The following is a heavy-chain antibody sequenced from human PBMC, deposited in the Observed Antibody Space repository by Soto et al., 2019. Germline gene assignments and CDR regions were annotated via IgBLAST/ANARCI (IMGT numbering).Heavy chain of an antibody. V-gene: IGHV1-18*01. CDR2: ISGYNGQT. CDR3: ARDGRKQLGVEGLNAMDV. CDR1: GYTFSAYG. Sequence: QIQLVQSGPEVTKPGASVKVSCQGTGYTFSAYGVSWVRQAPGQGLEWMGWISGYNGQTNYAQKFRGRVTFTTDTSTSTAYMEGRSLRSDDTAVYYCARDGRKQLGVEGLNAMDVWGQGTTVTVSS. J-gene: IGHJ6*02. D-gene: IGHD1-1*01.